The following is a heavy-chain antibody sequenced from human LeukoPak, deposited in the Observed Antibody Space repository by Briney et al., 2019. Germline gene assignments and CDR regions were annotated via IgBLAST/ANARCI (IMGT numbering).Heavy chain of an antibody. Sequence: GGSLRLSCAASGFTFSNAWMSWVRQAPGKGLEWVSYISGSGSTIYYADSVKGRFTISRDNAKNSLYLQMNSLRAEDTAVYYCAREGYYGSGLYYYYYMDVWGKGTTVTVSS. CDR3: AREGYYGSGLYYYYYMDV. V-gene: IGHV3-48*01. CDR2: ISGSGSTI. D-gene: IGHD3-10*01. CDR1: GFTFSNAW. J-gene: IGHJ6*03.